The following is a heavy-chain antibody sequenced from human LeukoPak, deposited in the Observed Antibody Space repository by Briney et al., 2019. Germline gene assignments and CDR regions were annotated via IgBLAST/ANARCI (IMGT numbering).Heavy chain of an antibody. CDR2: IFTSGST. CDR1: GGSISSGSYY. Sequence: PSQTLSLTCTVSGGSISSGSYYWSWIRQPAGKGLEWIGRIFTSGSTKYNPSLKSRVTISVDTSKNQFSLKLSSATAADTAVYYCAREGKITMVRGVIRYYYMDVWGKGTTVTISS. V-gene: IGHV4-61*02. CDR3: AREGKITMVRGVIRYYYMDV. J-gene: IGHJ6*03. D-gene: IGHD3-10*01.